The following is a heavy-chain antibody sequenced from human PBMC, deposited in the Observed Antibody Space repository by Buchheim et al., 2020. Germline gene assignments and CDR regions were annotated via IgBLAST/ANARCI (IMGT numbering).Heavy chain of an antibody. CDR2: IKPDGSET. V-gene: IGHV3-7*01. J-gene: IGHJ6*02. D-gene: IGHD5-12*01. Sequence: EVQLVESGGGLVQPGGSLRLSCAASGFTFSSYWMTWVRQAPGKGLEWVANIKPDGSETYCVDSVKGRFTILRDNAKNPLYLQMNSLRAQYTAVFYSASMVDLLASIVRGGGDYGMDVWGQGTT. CDR1: GFTFSSYW. CDR3: ASMVDLLASIVRGGGDYGMDV.